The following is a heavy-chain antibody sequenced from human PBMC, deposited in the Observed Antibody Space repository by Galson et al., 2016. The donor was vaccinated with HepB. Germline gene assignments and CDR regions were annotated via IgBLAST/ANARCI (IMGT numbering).Heavy chain of an antibody. Sequence: SLRLSCAASGFIVSSNDMSRVRQAPGKGLEWVTVLYSGGSTYYADAVKGRFTISSDNSKNTLYIQMNSLRAEDTAVYYCARLRFKGFDLWGRGTLVTVPS. D-gene: IGHD3-3*01. CDR3: ARLRFKGFDL. CDR2: LYSGGST. J-gene: IGHJ2*01. V-gene: IGHV3-53*01. CDR1: GFIVSSND.